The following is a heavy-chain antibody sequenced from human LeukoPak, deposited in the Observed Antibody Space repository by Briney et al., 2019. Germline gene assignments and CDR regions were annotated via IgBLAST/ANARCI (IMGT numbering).Heavy chain of an antibody. CDR1: ALTFSSYG. D-gene: IGHD6-19*01. V-gene: IGHV3-30*18. CDR2: ISSDGSHK. CDR3: AKDSSSGWYGGVGY. J-gene: IGHJ4*02. Sequence: GGSMRLSCAASALTFSSYGMHWDSQAHSRGMEWEAVISSDGSHKYYTDSVKGRFTTSRDNSKNTLYLQMNSLRAEDTAVYYCAKDSSSGWYGGVGYWGQGTLVTVSS.